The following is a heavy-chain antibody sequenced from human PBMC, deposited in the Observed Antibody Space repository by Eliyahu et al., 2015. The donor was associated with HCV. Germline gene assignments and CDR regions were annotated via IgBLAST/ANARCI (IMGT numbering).Heavy chain of an antibody. CDR2: TYYRTKWYT. CDR1: GDSVSSNTAA. D-gene: IGHD3-10*02. Sequence: QIQLQQSGPGLVKPSQTLSLTCAISGDSVSSNTAAWNWIRQSPSRGLEWLGRTYYRTKWYTDSAVSVRSRISINPDTSKNQFSLQLNSVTPEDTAVYYCARGRIGTYVSLFEYWGQGALVTVSS. V-gene: IGHV6-1*01. J-gene: IGHJ4*02. CDR3: ARGRIGTYVSLFEY.